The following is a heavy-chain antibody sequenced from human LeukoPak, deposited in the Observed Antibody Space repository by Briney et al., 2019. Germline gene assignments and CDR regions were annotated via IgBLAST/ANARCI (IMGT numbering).Heavy chain of an antibody. V-gene: IGHV3-23*01. CDR3: ATPENGVSYYGMDV. D-gene: IGHD3-16*01. Sequence: GGSLRLSCAAFGFTFAGYPMSWVRRVPGKGLEWISGISASGGSTLYADSVEGRFTISRDDSKRMLYLQMSSLSAEDTAVYYCATPENGVSYYGMDVWGQGTTVTVSS. J-gene: IGHJ6*02. CDR1: GFTFAGYP. CDR2: ISASGGST.